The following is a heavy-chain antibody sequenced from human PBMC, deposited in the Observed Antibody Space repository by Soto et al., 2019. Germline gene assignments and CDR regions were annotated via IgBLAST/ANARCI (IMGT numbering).Heavy chain of an antibody. Sequence: EVQLVESGGGLVQPGRSLRLSCAASGFTFDDYAMHWVRQAPGKGLEWVSGISWNSGTIVYADSVKGRFTISRDHAKNSLYLQMNSLRGEDTALYYCAKDMRGGSSSSRYYYGLDVWGQGTTVTVSS. CDR2: ISWNSGTI. CDR1: GFTFDDYA. V-gene: IGHV3-9*01. CDR3: AKDMRGGSSSSRYYYGLDV. D-gene: IGHD6-13*01. J-gene: IGHJ6*02.